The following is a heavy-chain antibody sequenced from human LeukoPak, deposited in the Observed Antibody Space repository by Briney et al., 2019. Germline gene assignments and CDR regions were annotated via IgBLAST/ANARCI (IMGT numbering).Heavy chain of an antibody. CDR3: ARDREYYYDSSGYYHEGFDY. CDR1: GGSISSHY. D-gene: IGHD3-22*01. J-gene: IGHJ4*02. V-gene: IGHV4-59*11. CDR2: IYYSGST. Sequence: SETLSLTCTVSGGSISSHYWSWIRRPPGKGLEWIGYIYYSGSTNYNPSLKSRVTISVDTSKNQFSLKLSSVTAADTAVYYCARDREYYYDSSGYYHEGFDYWGQGTLVTVSS.